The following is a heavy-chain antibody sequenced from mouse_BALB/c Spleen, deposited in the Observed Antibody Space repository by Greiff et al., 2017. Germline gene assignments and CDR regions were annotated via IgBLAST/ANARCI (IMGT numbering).Heavy chain of an antibody. CDR3: ARRQLGLWFAY. CDR2: ILPGSGST. Sequence: QVQLQQSGAELMKPGASVKISCKATGYTFSSYWIEWVKQRPGHGLEWIGEILPGSGSTNYNEKFKGKATFTADTSSNTAYMQLSSLTSEDSAVYYCARRQLGLWFAYWGQGTLVTVSA. CDR1: GYTFSSYW. J-gene: IGHJ3*01. D-gene: IGHD3-2*01. V-gene: IGHV1-9*01.